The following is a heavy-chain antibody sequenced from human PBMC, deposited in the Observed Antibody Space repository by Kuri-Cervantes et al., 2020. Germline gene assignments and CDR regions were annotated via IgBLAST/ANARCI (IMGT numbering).Heavy chain of an antibody. Sequence: GGSLRLSCAASGFTFSSYWMHWVRQAPGKGLVWVSRINSDGSSTSYADSVKGRFTISRDNAKNSLYLQMNSLRAEDTAVYYCAREWTFTFGGVIARVHDYWGQGTLVTVSS. CDR1: GFTFSSYW. CDR3: AREWTFTFGGVIARVHDY. D-gene: IGHD3-16*02. V-gene: IGHV3-74*01. J-gene: IGHJ4*02. CDR2: INSDGSST.